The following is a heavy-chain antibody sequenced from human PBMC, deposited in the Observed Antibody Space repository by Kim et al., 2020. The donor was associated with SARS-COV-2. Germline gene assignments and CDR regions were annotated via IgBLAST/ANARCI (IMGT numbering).Heavy chain of an antibody. CDR3: ARDMITAARTFDY. CDR1: GFTFSDYT. V-gene: IGHV3-23*01. CDR2: IIGSGAAT. Sequence: GGSLRLSCAASGFTFSDYTMSWVRQAPGKGLEWVSVIIGSGAATDFTHSVKGRFSISRDNSKNTVYLQMNSLRAEDTAVYYCARDMITAARTFDYWGQGTLVTVSS. J-gene: IGHJ4*02. D-gene: IGHD2-2*01.